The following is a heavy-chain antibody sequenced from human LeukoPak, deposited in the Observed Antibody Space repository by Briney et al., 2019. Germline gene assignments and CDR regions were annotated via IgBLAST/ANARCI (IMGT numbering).Heavy chain of an antibody. Sequence: SVKVSCKASGGTFSSYAISWVRQAPGQGLEWMGRIIPILGIANYAQKFQGRVTITADKSTSTAYMELSSLRSEDTAVYYCARTLQYCSGGSCYSHSYWGQGTLVTVSS. V-gene: IGHV1-69*04. CDR1: GGTFSSYA. CDR3: ARTLQYCSGGSCYSHSY. D-gene: IGHD2-15*01. CDR2: IIPILGIA. J-gene: IGHJ4*02.